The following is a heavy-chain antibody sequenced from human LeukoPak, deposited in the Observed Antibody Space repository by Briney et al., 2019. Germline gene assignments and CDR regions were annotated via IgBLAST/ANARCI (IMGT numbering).Heavy chain of an antibody. CDR2: ISSSSSYI. D-gene: IGHD3-16*02. CDR3: AREARLGELSPSGY. Sequence: PGGTLRLSCAASGFTFSSYSMNSVRQAPGQRLKCVSSISSSSSYIYSAATVKSRFTTSRDNSKISLYLQMNGLRAEDTAVYYCAREARLGELSPSGYWGQGTLVTASS. V-gene: IGHV3-21*01. CDR1: GFTFSSYS. J-gene: IGHJ4*02.